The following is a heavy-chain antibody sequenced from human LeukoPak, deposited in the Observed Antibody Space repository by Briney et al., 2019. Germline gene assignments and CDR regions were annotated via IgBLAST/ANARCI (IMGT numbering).Heavy chain of an antibody. D-gene: IGHD2-15*01. CDR1: GFTFSSYA. Sequence: PGGSLRLSCAASGFTFSSYAMSWVRQAPGKGLEWVSAISGSGGSTYYADSVTGRFTISRDNSKTTLYLPMNSLRAEDKAVYYCAKGLYCSGGSCPIDYWGQGTLVTVSS. V-gene: IGHV3-23*01. CDR2: ISGSGGST. J-gene: IGHJ4*02. CDR3: AKGLYCSGGSCPIDY.